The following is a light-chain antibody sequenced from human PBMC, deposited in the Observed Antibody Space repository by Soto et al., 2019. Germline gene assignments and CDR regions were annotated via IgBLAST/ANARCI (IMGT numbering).Light chain of an antibody. V-gene: IGKV3-20*01. CDR3: HQYGTSPWT. CDR1: QSVSSSF. Sequence: EIVLTQSPGTLSLSPGERATLSCRASQSVSSSFLAWYQQKPGQAPRLLIYGASSRATGIPDRFSGSGSVTDFTLTISRLKPEDFAVYYFHQYGTSPWTFGQGTKVEIK. CDR2: GAS. J-gene: IGKJ1*01.